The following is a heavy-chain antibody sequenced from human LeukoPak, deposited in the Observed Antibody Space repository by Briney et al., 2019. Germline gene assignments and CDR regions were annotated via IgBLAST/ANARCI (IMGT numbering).Heavy chain of an antibody. CDR3: AREEMATINPNDAFDI. V-gene: IGHV3-30*02. J-gene: IGHJ3*02. D-gene: IGHD5-24*01. CDR1: GFTFSSYG. CDR2: IRYDGSNK. Sequence: GGSLRLSCAASGFTFSSYGMHWVRQAPGKGLEWVAFIRYDGSNKYYADSVKGRFTISRDNSKNTLYLQMNSLRAEDTAVYYCAREEMATINPNDAFDIWGQGTMVTVSS.